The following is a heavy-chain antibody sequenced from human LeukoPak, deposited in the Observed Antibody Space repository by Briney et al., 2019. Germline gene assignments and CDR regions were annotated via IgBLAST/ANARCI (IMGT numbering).Heavy chain of an antibody. D-gene: IGHD2-2*01. CDR3: ARVNEGRVPAAMGGSMGPDYYYGMDV. Sequence: SVKVSCKASGGTFSSYAISWVRQAPGQGLEWMGGIIPIFGTANYAQKFQGRVTITADESTSTAYMELSSLKSEDTAVYYCARVNEGRVPAAMGGSMGPDYYYGMDVWGQGTTVTVSS. V-gene: IGHV1-69*13. J-gene: IGHJ6*02. CDR1: GGTFSSYA. CDR2: IIPIFGTA.